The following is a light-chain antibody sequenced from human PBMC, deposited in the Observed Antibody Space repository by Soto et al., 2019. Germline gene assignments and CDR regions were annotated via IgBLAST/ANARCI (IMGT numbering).Light chain of an antibody. CDR1: QSVSSN. V-gene: IGKV3-15*01. CDR2: GAS. CDR3: QQYNYWPPNT. J-gene: IGKJ4*01. Sequence: EIVLTQSPGTLSLSPGERATLSCRASQSVSSNFLAWYQQKPGQAPRLLIYGASTRATGIPARFSGSGSGTEFTLTISSLQSEDFAVYYCQQYNYWPPNTFGGGTKVEIK.